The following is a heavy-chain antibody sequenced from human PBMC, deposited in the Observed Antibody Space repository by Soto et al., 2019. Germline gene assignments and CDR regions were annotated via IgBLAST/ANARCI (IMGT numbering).Heavy chain of an antibody. CDR1: GYIFAGYW. J-gene: IGHJ4*02. CDR3: ARQIYDSDTGPNFQYYFDS. CDR2: IDPSDSQT. V-gene: IGHV5-10-1*01. D-gene: IGHD3-22*01. Sequence: SGESLKISCNGSGYIFAGYWITWVRQKPGKGLEWMGRIDPSDSQTYYSPSFRGHVTISVTKSITTVFLQWSSLRASDTAMYYCARQIYDSDTGPNFQYYFDSWGQGTPVTVSS.